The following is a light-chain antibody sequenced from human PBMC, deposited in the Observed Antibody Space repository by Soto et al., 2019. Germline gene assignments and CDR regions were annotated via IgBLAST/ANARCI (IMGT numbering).Light chain of an antibody. CDR2: DNN. J-gene: IGLJ3*02. V-gene: IGLV1-51*01. CDR1: SSNIGDIS. CDR3: ATWDTSLSAWV. Sequence: QSVLTQPPSVSAAPGQKVTISCSGSSSNIGDISVSWYQQLPGTAPKLLIYDNNQRPSGIPDRFSGSKSGTSATLGITGLQTEDEADYYCATWDTSLSAWVFGGGTKLTVL.